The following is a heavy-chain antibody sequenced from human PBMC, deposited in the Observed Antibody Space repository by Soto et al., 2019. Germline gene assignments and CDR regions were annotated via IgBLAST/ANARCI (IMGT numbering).Heavy chain of an antibody. Sequence: PSETLSLTCAVYGVSFSAYYWSWIRQAPGKGLEWIGEISHSGGTSYNPSLKSRVTISVDTSKRQFSLKLTSVTAADRAVYYCERGSVDTVDSSGFYDYWGQGTPVTVSS. CDR2: ISHSGGT. V-gene: IGHV4-34*01. CDR1: GVSFSAYY. CDR3: ERGSVDTVDSSGFYDY. D-gene: IGHD3-22*01. J-gene: IGHJ4*02.